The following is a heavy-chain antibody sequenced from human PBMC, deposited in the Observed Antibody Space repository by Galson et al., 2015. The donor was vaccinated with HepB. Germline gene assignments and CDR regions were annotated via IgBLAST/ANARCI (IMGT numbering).Heavy chain of an antibody. Sequence: SLRLSCAASGFTFSSYAMHWVRQAPGKGLEWVAVISYDGSNKYCADSVKGRFTISRDNSKNTLYLQMNSLRAEDTAVYYCAREAVAGDYWGQGTLVTVSS. D-gene: IGHD6-19*01. CDR3: AREAVAGDY. V-gene: IGHV3-30*04. CDR2: ISYDGSNK. CDR1: GFTFSSYA. J-gene: IGHJ4*02.